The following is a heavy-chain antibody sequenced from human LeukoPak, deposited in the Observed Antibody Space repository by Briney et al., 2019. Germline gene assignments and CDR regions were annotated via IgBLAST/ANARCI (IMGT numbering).Heavy chain of an antibody. CDR1: GGSFSGYY. CDR3: ASSPSAYDFWSGYYPHYYYMDV. CDR2: INHSGST. J-gene: IGHJ6*03. Sequence: SETLSLTCAAYGGSFSGYYWSWIRQPPGKGLEWIGEINHSGSTNYNPSLKSRVTISVDTSKNQFSLKLSSVTAADTAVYYCASSPSAYDFWSGYYPHYYYMDVWGKGTTVTVSS. V-gene: IGHV4-34*01. D-gene: IGHD3-3*01.